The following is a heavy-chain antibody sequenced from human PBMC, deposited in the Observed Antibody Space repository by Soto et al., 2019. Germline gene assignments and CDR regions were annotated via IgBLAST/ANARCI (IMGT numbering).Heavy chain of an antibody. V-gene: IGHV3-23*01. D-gene: IGHD3-3*01. J-gene: IGHJ6*02. CDR3: SKDRSRFLEWFRDYYYYGMDV. CDR1: GFTFSSYA. CDR2: ISGSGGST. Sequence: PGGSLRLSCAASGFTFSSYAMSWVRQAPGKGLEWVSAISGSGGSTYYADSVKGRFTISRDNSKNTLYLQMSSLRAEDTAVYYCSKDRSRFLEWFRDYYYYGMDVWGQGTTVTVSS.